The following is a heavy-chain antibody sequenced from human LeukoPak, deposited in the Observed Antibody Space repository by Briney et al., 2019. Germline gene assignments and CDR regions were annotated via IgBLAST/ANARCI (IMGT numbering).Heavy chain of an antibody. J-gene: IGHJ4*02. D-gene: IGHD3-9*01. CDR3: AKGVLRYFDWLLALSDY. CDR1: GFTFSSYA. V-gene: IGHV3-23*01. CDR2: ISGSGGST. Sequence: GGSLRLSCAASGFTFSSYAMSWVRQAPGKGLEWVSAISGSGGSTYYADSVKGRSTISRDNSKNTLYLQMNSLRAEDTAVYYCAKGVLRYFDWLLALSDYWGQGTLVTVSS.